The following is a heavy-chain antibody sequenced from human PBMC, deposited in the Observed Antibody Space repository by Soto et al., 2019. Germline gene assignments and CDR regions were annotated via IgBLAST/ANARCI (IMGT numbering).Heavy chain of an antibody. V-gene: IGHV4-59*01. CDR1: GGSISSYY. J-gene: IGHJ5*02. Sequence: SETLSLTCTVSGGSISSYYWSWILQPPGKGLEWIGYIYYSGSTNYNPSLKSRVTISVDTSKNQFSLKLSSVTAADTAVYYCARSIVVVPAARVWFDPWGQGTLVTVSS. CDR3: ARSIVVVPAARVWFDP. D-gene: IGHD2-2*01. CDR2: IYYSGST.